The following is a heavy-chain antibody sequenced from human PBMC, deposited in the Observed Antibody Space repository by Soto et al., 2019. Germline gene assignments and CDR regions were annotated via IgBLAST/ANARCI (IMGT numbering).Heavy chain of an antibody. Sequence: HLAQSGPEVKRPGASVKISCKASGFIFTDWFMHWVRQAPGQGPGWMGIINTSGGSSIYSQKFQDGVTMTRDTSTSTLYLELSSLTSADTAVYYCAKEGAIPGEVDAWGQGTLVTVSS. D-gene: IGHD2-21*01. CDR2: INTSGGSS. V-gene: IGHV1-46*01. CDR3: AKEGAIPGEVDA. CDR1: GFIFTDWF. J-gene: IGHJ1*01.